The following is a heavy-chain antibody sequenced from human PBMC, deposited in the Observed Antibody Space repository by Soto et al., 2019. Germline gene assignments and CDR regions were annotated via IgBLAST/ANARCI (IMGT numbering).Heavy chain of an antibody. J-gene: IGHJ1*01. Sequence: ASVKVSCKASGYTFTSYAMHWVRQAPGQRLEWMGWINAGNGNTKYSQKFQGRVTITRDTSASTAYMELSSLRSEDTAVYYCARVEEQGGSSFSQSFGPSAEYFQHWGQGTLVTVSS. CDR2: INAGNGNT. V-gene: IGHV1-3*01. D-gene: IGHD1-26*01. CDR1: GYTFTSYA. CDR3: ARVEEQGGSSFSQSFGPSAEYFQH.